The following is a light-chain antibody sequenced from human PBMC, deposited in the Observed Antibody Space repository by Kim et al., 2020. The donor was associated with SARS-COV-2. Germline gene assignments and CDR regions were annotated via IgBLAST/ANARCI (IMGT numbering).Light chain of an antibody. CDR1: SSDVGSYNY. CDR3: SSYTRSSTNYV. V-gene: IGLV2-14*03. Sequence: QSITISFTRTSSDVGSYNYVSWYQQHPGKAPKLMIYAVSNRPSGVSNRFSGSKSGNTASLTISGLQAEDEADYYCSSYTRSSTNYVFGTGTKVTVL. CDR2: AVS. J-gene: IGLJ1*01.